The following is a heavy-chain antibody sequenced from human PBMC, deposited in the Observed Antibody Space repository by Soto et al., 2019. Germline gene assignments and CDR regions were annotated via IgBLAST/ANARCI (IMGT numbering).Heavy chain of an antibody. V-gene: IGHV1-58*01. J-gene: IGHJ5*02. Sequence: GASVKVSCKASGFTFTSSAVQWVRQARGQRLEWIGWIVVGSGNTNYAQKFQERVTITRDMSTSTAYMELSSLRSEDTAVYYCAAEYCSGGSCFWFDPWGQGTLVTVSS. CDR1: GFTFTSSA. D-gene: IGHD2-15*01. CDR2: IVVGSGNT. CDR3: AAEYCSGGSCFWFDP.